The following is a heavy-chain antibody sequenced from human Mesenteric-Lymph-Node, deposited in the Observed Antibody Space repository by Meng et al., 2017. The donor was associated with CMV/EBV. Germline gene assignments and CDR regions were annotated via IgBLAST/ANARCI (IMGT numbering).Heavy chain of an antibody. D-gene: IGHD1-26*01. V-gene: IGHV3-15*01. J-gene: IGHJ4*02. CDR3: KSDSKDDSDSPLLINFDY. Sequence: NKAWMSWVRQGPGKGLEWVGRIKSKTDGGTLDYAPPVKGRFTISRDDSRNILYLQMNSLKVEDTAVYYCKSDSKDDSDSPLLINFDYWGQGTLVTVSS. CDR2: IKSKTDGGTL. CDR1: NKAW.